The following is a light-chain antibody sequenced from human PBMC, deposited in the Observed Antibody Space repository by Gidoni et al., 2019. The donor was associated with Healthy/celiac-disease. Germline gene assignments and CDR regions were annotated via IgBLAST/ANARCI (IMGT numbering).Light chain of an antibody. CDR3: QQYNNWPPWT. CDR2: GAS. CDR1: QSVSSN. Sequence: QITATLSVSPGERATLSCRARQSVSSNLAWYQQKPGQAPRLLIFGASTRATGIPARFSGSGSGTEFTLTISSLQSEDFAVYYCQQYNNWPPWTFGQGTKVEIK. J-gene: IGKJ1*01. V-gene: IGKV3-15*01.